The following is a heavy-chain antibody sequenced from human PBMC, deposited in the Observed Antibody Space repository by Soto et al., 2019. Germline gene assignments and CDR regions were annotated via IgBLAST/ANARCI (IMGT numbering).Heavy chain of an antibody. Sequence: EVQVVESGGGLVQPGGSLKLSCAASGFTFSGSAMHWVRQASGKGLEWVGRIRSKANNYATAYAASVKGRFTISRDDSKNTAYLQMNSLKTEDTAVYYCTRHVTDFWGQGTLVTVSS. V-gene: IGHV3-73*01. J-gene: IGHJ4*02. D-gene: IGHD5-18*01. CDR2: IRSKANNYAT. CDR1: GFTFSGSA. CDR3: TRHVTDF.